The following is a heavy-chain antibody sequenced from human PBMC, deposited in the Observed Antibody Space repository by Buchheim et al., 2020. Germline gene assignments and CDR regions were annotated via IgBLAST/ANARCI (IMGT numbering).Heavy chain of an antibody. J-gene: IGHJ5*02. Sequence: QVQLQESGPGLVKPSETLSLTCTVSGGSISSYYWSWIRQPPGKGLEWIGYIYYSGSTNYNPSLKRRVTISVDTSKNQFSLKLSSVTAADTAVYYCARGFFDPWGQGTL. V-gene: IGHV4-59*01. CDR3: ARGFFDP. CDR2: IYYSGST. CDR1: GGSISSYY.